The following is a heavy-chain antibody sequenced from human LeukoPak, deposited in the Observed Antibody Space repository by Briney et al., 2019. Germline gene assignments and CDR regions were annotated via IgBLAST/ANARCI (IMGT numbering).Heavy chain of an antibody. D-gene: IGHD5-18*01. CDR1: GFTFSSYA. Sequence: PGGSLRLSCAASGFTFSSYAMSWVRQAPGKGPEWVSAISGSGGSTYYADSVKGRFTISRDNSKNTLYLQMNSLRAEDTAVYYCAKGLGYSYAKPNAFDIWGQGTMVTVS. CDR2: ISGSGGST. V-gene: IGHV3-23*01. J-gene: IGHJ3*02. CDR3: AKGLGYSYAKPNAFDI.